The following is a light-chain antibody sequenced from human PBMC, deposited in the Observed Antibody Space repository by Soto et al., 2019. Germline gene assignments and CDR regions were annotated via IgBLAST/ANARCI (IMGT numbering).Light chain of an antibody. V-gene: IGKV3-11*01. J-gene: IGKJ4*01. Sequence: EIVLTQSPATLSLSPGERATLSCRASQSVSNYLAWYQQKPGQAPRLLIYDAFNRATGIPARFSGSGSGTGFTLTISSLEPEDFAVYYCQQRSNWPLTFGGGAKVEIK. CDR2: DAF. CDR3: QQRSNWPLT. CDR1: QSVSNY.